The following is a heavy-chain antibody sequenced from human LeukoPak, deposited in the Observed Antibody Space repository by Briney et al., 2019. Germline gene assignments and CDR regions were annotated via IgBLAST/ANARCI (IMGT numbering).Heavy chain of an antibody. Sequence: NPSETLSLTCTVSGGSISSSSYYWGWIRQPPGKGLEWIGSIYYSGSTYYNPSLKSRVTISVDTSKNQFSLKLSSVTAADTAVYYSARVGWELRSIGYWGQGTLVTVSS. CDR2: IYYSGST. CDR1: GGSISSSSYY. D-gene: IGHD1-26*01. J-gene: IGHJ4*02. V-gene: IGHV4-39*07. CDR3: ARVGWELRSIGY.